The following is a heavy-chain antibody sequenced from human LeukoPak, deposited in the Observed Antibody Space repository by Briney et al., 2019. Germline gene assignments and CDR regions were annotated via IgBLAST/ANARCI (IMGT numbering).Heavy chain of an antibody. CDR3: ARQYEY. CDR2: WHHSGIT. J-gene: IGHJ4*02. V-gene: IGHV4-39*01. Sequence: SETLSLTCTESGASLTSGNYFCGWVRQAPGKRLEWIGSWHHSGITDYNPSVRSRVTISADTSKNQFSLKLTSVTAADSGLYFFARQYEYWGQGTLVTVSS. CDR1: GASLTSGNYF.